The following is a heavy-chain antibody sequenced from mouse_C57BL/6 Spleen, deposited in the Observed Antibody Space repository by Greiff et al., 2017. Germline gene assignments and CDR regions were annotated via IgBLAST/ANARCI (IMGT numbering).Heavy chain of an antibody. CDR3: AAYYSNGVAY. J-gene: IGHJ3*01. Sequence: QVQLKQSGAELARPGASVKLSCKASGYTFTSYGISWVKQRTGQGLEWIGEIYPRSGNTYYNEKFKGKATLTADKSSSTAYMELRSLTSEDSAVYFCAAYYSNGVAYWGQGTLVTVSA. CDR1: GYTFTSYG. D-gene: IGHD2-5*01. V-gene: IGHV1-81*01. CDR2: IYPRSGNT.